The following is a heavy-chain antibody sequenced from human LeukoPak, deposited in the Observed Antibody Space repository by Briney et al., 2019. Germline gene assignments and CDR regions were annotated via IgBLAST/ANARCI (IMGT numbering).Heavy chain of an antibody. J-gene: IGHJ4*02. Sequence: SETLSLTCAVYGGSFSGYYWSWIRQPPGKGLEWIGSIYHSGSTYYNPSLKSRVTISVDTSKNQFSLKLSSVTAADTAVYYCARGVARSSKFHFSYYFDYWGQGTLVTVSS. CDR2: IYHSGST. CDR3: ARGVARSSKFHFSYYFDY. D-gene: IGHD6-6*01. V-gene: IGHV4-34*01. CDR1: GGSFSGYY.